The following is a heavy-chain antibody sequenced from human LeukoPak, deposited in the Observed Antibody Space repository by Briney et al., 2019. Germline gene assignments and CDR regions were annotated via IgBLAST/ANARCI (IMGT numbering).Heavy chain of an antibody. Sequence: TTSGTLSLTCTVSGGSISSSSYYWGWIRQPPGKGLEWIGSIYYSGSTYYNPSLKSRVTISVDTSKNQFSLKLSSVTAADTAVYYCARLHDYGGKLDYWGQGTLVTVSS. CDR3: ARLHDYGGKLDY. D-gene: IGHD4-23*01. CDR2: IYYSGST. V-gene: IGHV4-39*01. J-gene: IGHJ4*02. CDR1: GGSISSSSYY.